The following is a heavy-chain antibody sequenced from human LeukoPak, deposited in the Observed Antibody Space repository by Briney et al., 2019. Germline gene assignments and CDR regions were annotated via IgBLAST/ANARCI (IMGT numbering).Heavy chain of an antibody. D-gene: IGHD6-25*01. CDR3: ARGCGQRIPACFDY. CDR1: GFTFSSYW. CDR2: INSDGSST. J-gene: IGHJ4*02. V-gene: IGHV3-74*01. Sequence: GGSLRLSCAASGFTFSSYWMHWVRQAPGKGLVWVSRINSDGSSTSYADSVKGRFTISRDNAKNTLYLQMNSLRAEDTAVYYCARGCGQRIPACFDYWGQGTLVTVSS.